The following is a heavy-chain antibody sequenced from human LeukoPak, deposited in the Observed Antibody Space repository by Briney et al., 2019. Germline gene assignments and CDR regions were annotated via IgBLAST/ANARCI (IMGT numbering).Heavy chain of an antibody. Sequence: SETLSLTCTVSGGSISSSSYYWGWIRQPPGKGLEWIGSIYYSGSTYYNPSLKSRVTISVDTSKNQFSLKLSSVTAADTAVYYCARDRFGYSPPDYWGQGTLVTVSS. J-gene: IGHJ4*02. V-gene: IGHV4-39*07. CDR2: IYYSGST. D-gene: IGHD2-15*01. CDR1: GGSISSSSYY. CDR3: ARDRFGYSPPDY.